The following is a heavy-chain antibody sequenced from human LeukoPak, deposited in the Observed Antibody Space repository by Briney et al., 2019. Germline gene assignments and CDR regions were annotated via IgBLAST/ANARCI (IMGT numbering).Heavy chain of an antibody. D-gene: IGHD2-15*01. V-gene: IGHV3-30-3*01. CDR2: ISYDGSNK. CDR3: ARDSGCSGGSCYGPLDFDY. Sequence: SGGPLRLSCAASGFTFSSYAMHWVRQAPGKGLEWVAVISYDGSNKYYADSVKGRFTISRDNSKNTLYLQMNSLRAEDTAVYYCARDSGCSGGSCYGPLDFDYWGQGTLVTVSS. J-gene: IGHJ4*02. CDR1: GFTFSSYA.